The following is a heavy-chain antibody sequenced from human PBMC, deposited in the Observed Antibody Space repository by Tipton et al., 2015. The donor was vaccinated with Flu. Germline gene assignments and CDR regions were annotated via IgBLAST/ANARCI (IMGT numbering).Heavy chain of an antibody. CDR2: IYPSGDT. V-gene: IGHV4-4*07. D-gene: IGHD5-12*01. J-gene: IGHJ5*02. CDR1: GDSITNYY. CDR3: VRDYGYRHSVFRFHP. Sequence: TLSLTCSVSGDSITNYYWSWIRQPAGKGLEWIGRIYPSGDTNYNPSLKSRLTMSVDTSKNQFSLKLSSVTAADTAVYYCVRDYGYRHSVFRFHPWGQGTLVTVSS.